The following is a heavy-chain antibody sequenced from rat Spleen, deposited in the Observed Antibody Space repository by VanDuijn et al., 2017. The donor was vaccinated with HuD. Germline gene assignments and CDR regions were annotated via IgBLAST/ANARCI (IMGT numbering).Heavy chain of an antibody. CDR3: TRDYGY. V-gene: IGHV5S11*01. CDR1: GFTFSYYY. Sequence: EVQLVESGGGLVQPGRSLKLSCAASGFTFSYYYMAWVRQTPTKGLEWVASITNGGGTTYYQDSMKGRFTISRDNAKSTLYLQMDSLRSEETATYYCTRDYGYWGQGVMVTVSS. J-gene: IGHJ2*01. CDR2: ITNGGGTT. D-gene: IGHD1-6*01.